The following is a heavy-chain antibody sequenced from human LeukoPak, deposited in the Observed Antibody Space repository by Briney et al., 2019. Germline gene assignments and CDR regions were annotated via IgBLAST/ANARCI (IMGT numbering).Heavy chain of an antibody. D-gene: IGHD3-22*01. V-gene: IGHV1-2*02. J-gene: IGHJ4*02. CDR2: INPNSGGT. Sequence: ASVKVSCKASGYTFTGYYMHWVRQAPGQGLEWMGWINPNSGGTNYAQKFQGRVTMTRDTSISTAYMELSRLRSDDTAVYYCAREDTEYYYDSSGYSPDYWGQGTLVTVSS. CDR1: GYTFTGYY. CDR3: AREDTEYYYDSSGYSPDY.